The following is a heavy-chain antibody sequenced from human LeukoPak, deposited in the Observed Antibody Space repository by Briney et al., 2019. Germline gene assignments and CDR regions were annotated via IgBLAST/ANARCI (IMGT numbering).Heavy chain of an antibody. CDR1: GGSISSGSYY. V-gene: IGHV4-61*02. Sequence: SETLSLTCTVSGGSISSGSYYWSWIRQPAGKGLEWIGRIYTSGSTNYNPSLKSRVTISVDTSKNQFSLKLSSVTAADTAVYYCAREGASGYRTIFGVWGQGTLVTVSS. J-gene: IGHJ4*02. D-gene: IGHD3-3*01. CDR3: AREGASGYRTIFGV. CDR2: IYTSGST.